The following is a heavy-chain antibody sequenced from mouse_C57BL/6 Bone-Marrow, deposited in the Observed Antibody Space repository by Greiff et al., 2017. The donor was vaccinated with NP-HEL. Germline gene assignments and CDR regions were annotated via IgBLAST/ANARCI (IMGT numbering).Heavy chain of an antibody. CDR1: GYTFTDYN. CDR3: ASSGYDYDAWFAY. J-gene: IGHJ3*01. Sequence: EVQLQQPGPELVKPGASVKIPCKASGYTFTDYNMDWVKQSHGKSLEWIGDINPNNGGTIYNQKFKGKATLTVDKSSSTAYMELRSLTSEDTAVYYCASSGYDYDAWFAYWGQGTLVTVSA. D-gene: IGHD2-4*01. V-gene: IGHV1-18*01. CDR2: INPNNGGT.